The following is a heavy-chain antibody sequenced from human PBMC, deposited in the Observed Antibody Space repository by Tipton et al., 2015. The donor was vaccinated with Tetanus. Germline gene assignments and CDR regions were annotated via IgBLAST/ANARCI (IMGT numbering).Heavy chain of an antibody. CDR1: RGPISSYY. CDR2: ISNGNT. CDR3: ARGITDGYNRRFDY. Sequence: TLSLTCTVSRGPISSYYWSWIRQPAGKGLEWIGHISNGNTDYAPSLKSRLTLSVDTSKNQISLNLRSVTAADAGIYYCARGITDGYNRRFDYWGPGTLVTVSS. D-gene: IGHD5-24*01. J-gene: IGHJ4*02. V-gene: IGHV4-4*07.